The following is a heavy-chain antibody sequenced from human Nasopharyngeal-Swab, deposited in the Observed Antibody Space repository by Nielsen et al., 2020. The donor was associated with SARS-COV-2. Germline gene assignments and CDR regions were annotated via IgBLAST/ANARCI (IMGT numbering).Heavy chain of an antibody. CDR3: ARGIYGDYLDYFDY. D-gene: IGHD4-17*01. V-gene: IGHV1-3*01. J-gene: IGHJ4*02. CDR2: INAGNGNT. Sequence: ASVKVSCTASGYTFNSYAMHWVRQAPGQRLEWMGGINAGNGNTKYSQRFQGRVTITRDTSASTAYMELSSLRSEDTAVYYCARGIYGDYLDYFDYWGQGTLVTVSS. CDR1: GYTFNSYA.